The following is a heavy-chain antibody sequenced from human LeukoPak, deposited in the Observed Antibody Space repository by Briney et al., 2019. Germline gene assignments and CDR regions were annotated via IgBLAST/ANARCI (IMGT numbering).Heavy chain of an antibody. Sequence: SETLSLTCAVYGGSFSGYYWSWIRQPPGKGLEWIGEINHSGSTNYNPSLKSRVTISVDTSKNQFSLKLSSVTAADTAVYYCARVPRSGSYSSYWGQGTLVTVSS. CDR2: INHSGST. CDR1: GGSFSGYY. V-gene: IGHV4-34*01. CDR3: ARVPRSGSYSSY. J-gene: IGHJ4*02. D-gene: IGHD1-26*01.